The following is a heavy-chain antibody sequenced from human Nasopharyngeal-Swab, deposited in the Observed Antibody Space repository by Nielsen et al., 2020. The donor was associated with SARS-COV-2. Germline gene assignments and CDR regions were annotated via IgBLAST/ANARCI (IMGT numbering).Heavy chain of an antibody. J-gene: IGHJ5*02. Sequence: ASVKVSCKASGYIFNNYYMHWVRQAPGKGLEWMGGFDPEDGETIYAQKFQGRVTMTEDTSTDTAYMELSSLRSEDTAVYYCATGPIAAAGTSWFDPWGQGTLVTVSS. D-gene: IGHD6-13*01. CDR3: ATGPIAAAGTSWFDP. V-gene: IGHV1-24*01. CDR1: GYIFNNYY. CDR2: FDPEDGET.